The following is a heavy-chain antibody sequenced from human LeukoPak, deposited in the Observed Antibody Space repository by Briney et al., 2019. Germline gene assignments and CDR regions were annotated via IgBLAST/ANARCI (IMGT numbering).Heavy chain of an antibody. CDR2: IIPIFGTA. CDR1: GGTFSSYA. Sequence: SVKVSCKASGGTFSSYAISWVRQAPGQGLEWMGGIIPIFGTASYAQKFQGRVTITADESTSTAYMELSSLRSEDTAVYYCARGYCSSTSCYPTVGWFDPWGQGTLVTVSS. J-gene: IGHJ5*02. D-gene: IGHD2-2*01. V-gene: IGHV1-69*13. CDR3: ARGYCSSTSCYPTVGWFDP.